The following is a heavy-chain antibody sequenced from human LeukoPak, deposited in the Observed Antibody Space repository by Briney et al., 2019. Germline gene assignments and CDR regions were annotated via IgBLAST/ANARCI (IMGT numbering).Heavy chain of an antibody. CDR1: GFTFSSYW. CDR2: IKQDGSEK. D-gene: IGHD3-22*01. Sequence: PGRSLRLSCAASGFTFSSYWMSWVRQAPGKGLEWVANIKQDGSEKYYVDSVKGRFTISRDNAKKSLYLQMNSLRAEDTAVYYCARRPGGYYDSNGILEYFEYWGQGTLVTVSS. J-gene: IGHJ4*02. V-gene: IGHV3-7*01. CDR3: ARRPGGYYDSNGILEYFEY.